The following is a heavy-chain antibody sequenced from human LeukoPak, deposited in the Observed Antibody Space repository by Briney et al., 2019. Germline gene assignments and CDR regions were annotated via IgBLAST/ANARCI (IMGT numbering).Heavy chain of an antibody. Sequence: GGSLRLSCAASGFTFSSYGMHWVRQAPGKGLEWVAVISYDGSNKYYADSVKGRFTISRDNSKNTLYLQMNSLRAEDTAVYYCAKVGPSEYYDILTGYSSAAPERHYWGQGTLVTVSS. CDR2: ISYDGSNK. CDR3: AKVGPSEYYDILTGYSSAAPERHY. CDR1: GFTFSSYG. V-gene: IGHV3-30*18. J-gene: IGHJ4*02. D-gene: IGHD3-9*01.